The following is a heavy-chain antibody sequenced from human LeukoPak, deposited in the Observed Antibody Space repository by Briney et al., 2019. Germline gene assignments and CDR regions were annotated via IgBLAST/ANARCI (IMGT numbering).Heavy chain of an antibody. D-gene: IGHD3-10*01. CDR2: FYDTRSP. CDR3: ARGRGSLTY. J-gene: IGHJ4*02. V-gene: IGHV4-59*01. Sequence: SETLSLTCTVSGGSISLYYWSWIRQPPGKGLEWIGYFYDTRSPKYNPSLERRVTISVDMSRNRFSLNLTSVTAADTAVYYCARGRGSLTYWGQGTLATVSS. CDR1: GGSISLYY.